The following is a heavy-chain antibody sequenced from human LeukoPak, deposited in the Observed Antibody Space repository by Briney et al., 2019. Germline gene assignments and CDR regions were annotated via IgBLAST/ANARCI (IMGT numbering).Heavy chain of an antibody. CDR1: GFTFSTYA. J-gene: IGHJ4*02. CDR3: AKVPYDFWSGYSYYFDY. D-gene: IGHD3-3*01. V-gene: IGHV3-23*01. Sequence: PGGSLRLSCAASGFTFSTYAVNWVRQAPGKGLEWVSAITGSGGATYYADSVKGRFTISRDNSKNTLYLQMSSLRAEDTAVYYCAKVPYDFWSGYSYYFDYWGQGTLVTVSS. CDR2: ITGSGGAT.